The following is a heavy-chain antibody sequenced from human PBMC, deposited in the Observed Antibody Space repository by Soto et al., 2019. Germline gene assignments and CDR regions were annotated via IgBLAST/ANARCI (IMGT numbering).Heavy chain of an antibody. CDR3: TRWAYSYGWYFDY. CDR2: IRSKPNNYAT. Sequence: EVQLVESGGGLVQPGGSLKLSCAASGFTFSGCAMHWVRQASGKGLEWLGRIRSKPNNYATEYAASVQGRFTISRDDSNTTAYLEMNSLKTEDTAVYYCTRWAYSYGWYFDYWGQGALVTVSS. CDR1: GFTFSGCA. V-gene: IGHV3-73*01. J-gene: IGHJ4*02. D-gene: IGHD6-19*01.